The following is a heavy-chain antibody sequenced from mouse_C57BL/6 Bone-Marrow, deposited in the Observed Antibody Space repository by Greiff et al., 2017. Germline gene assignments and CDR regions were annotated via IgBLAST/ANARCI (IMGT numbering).Heavy chain of an antibody. D-gene: IGHD1-1*01. CDR1: GYTFTSYW. CDR2: IHPSSGST. J-gene: IGHJ4*01. Sequence: VQLQQPGAELVKPGASVKLSCKASGYTFTSYWMHWVKQRPGQGLEWIGMIHPSSGSTNYNEKFKSKATLTVDKSSSTAYMQLRSLTSEDSAVYYWARPLYYYGSSPYYAMDYWGQGTSVTVSS. CDR3: ARPLYYYGSSPYYAMDY. V-gene: IGHV1-64*01.